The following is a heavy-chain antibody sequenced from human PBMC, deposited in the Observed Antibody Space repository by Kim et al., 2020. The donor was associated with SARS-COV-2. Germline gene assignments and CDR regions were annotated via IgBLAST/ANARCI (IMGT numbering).Heavy chain of an antibody. CDR2: ISYDGSNK. D-gene: IGHD3-3*01. CDR3: ARDVGLRFLEWLLNY. V-gene: IGHV3-30*04. J-gene: IGHJ4*02. Sequence: GGSLRLSCAASGFTFSSYAMHWVRQAPGKGLEWVAVISYDGSNKYYVDSVKGRFTISRDNSKNTLYLQMNSLRAEDTAVYYCARDVGLRFLEWLLNYWGQGTLVTVSS. CDR1: GFTFSSYA.